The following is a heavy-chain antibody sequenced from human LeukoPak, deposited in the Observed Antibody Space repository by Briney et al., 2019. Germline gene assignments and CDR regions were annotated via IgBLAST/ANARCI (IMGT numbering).Heavy chain of an antibody. Sequence: PGGSLRLSCSASGFTLSSFAMHWVRQAPGKGLDYISSISSNGESTYYADSVKGRFTTSRDNSKNTLYLQMSSLRTEDTAVYWCVKSAINYGANWFDPWGQGTLVTVSS. V-gene: IGHV3-64D*09. CDR2: ISSNGEST. D-gene: IGHD4/OR15-4a*01. J-gene: IGHJ5*02. CDR3: VKSAINYGANWFDP. CDR1: GFTLSSFA.